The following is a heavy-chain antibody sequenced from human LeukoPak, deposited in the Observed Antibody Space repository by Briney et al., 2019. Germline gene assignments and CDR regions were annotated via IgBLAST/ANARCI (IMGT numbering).Heavy chain of an antibody. J-gene: IGHJ4*02. CDR1: GFTFSSYS. Sequence: GGSLRLSCAASGFTFSSYSMNWVRQTPGKGLEWVGNIHQDGSVTNYVDAVKGRFTISRDNARNSVFLQLNSLRAEDTALYYCARGRGWVDHWGQGTLVTVSS. CDR3: ARGRGWVDH. D-gene: IGHD3-16*01. V-gene: IGHV3-7*01. CDR2: IHQDGSVT.